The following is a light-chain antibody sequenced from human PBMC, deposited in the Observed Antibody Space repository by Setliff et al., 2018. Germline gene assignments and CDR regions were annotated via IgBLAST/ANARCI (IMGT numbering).Light chain of an antibody. V-gene: IGLV1-44*01. CDR1: GSNIGSNS. CDR3: ATWDDSLNGDV. Sequence: QSALTQPPSASGTPGQRVTISCSGSGSNIGSNSVNWFRQLPGTAPKLLVYRTNQRPSGVPDRFSGSKSGTSASLAISGLQSEDEADYYCATWDDSLNGDVFGTGTKVTVL. J-gene: IGLJ1*01. CDR2: RTN.